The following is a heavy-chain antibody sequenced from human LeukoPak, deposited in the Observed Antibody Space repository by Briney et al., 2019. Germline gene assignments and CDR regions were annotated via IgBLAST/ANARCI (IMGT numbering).Heavy chain of an antibody. CDR3: ARDWVTIFGVVMEDY. Sequence: SETLSLTCAVYGGSFSGYYWSWIRQPPGEGLEWIGEINHSGSTNYNPSLKSRVTISVDTSKNQFSLKLSSVTAADTAVYYCARDWVTIFGVVMEDYWGQGTLVTVSS. J-gene: IGHJ4*02. CDR2: INHSGST. V-gene: IGHV4-34*01. D-gene: IGHD3-3*01. CDR1: GGSFSGYY.